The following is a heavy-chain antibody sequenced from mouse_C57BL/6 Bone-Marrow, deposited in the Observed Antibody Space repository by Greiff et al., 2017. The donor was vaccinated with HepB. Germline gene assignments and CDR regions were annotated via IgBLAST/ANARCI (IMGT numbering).Heavy chain of an antibody. J-gene: IGHJ2*01. CDR1: GYTFTNYW. D-gene: IGHD2-4*01. Sequence: VQLQQSGAELVRPGTSVKMSCKASGYTFTNYWIGWAKQRPGHGLEWIGDIYPGGGYTNYNEKFKGKATLTADKSSSTAYMQFSSLTSEDSAIYYCARLGNYYDYGYFDYWGQGTTLTVSS. V-gene: IGHV1-63*01. CDR2: IYPGGGYT. CDR3: ARLGNYYDYGYFDY.